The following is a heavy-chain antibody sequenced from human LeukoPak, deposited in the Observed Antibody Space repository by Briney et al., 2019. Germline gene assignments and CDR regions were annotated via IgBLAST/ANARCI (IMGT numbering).Heavy chain of an antibody. CDR1: GGSFSSYY. CDR3: ARVDCSGGSCYSFDY. D-gene: IGHD2-15*01. CDR2: IYYSGST. V-gene: IGHV4-59*01. Sequence: SETLSLTCTVSGGSFSSYYWNWIRQPPGKGLEWMGYIYYSGSTNCNPSLKSRVTISVDTSKNQFSLKLSSVTAADTAVYYCARVDCSGGSCYSFDYWGQGTLVIVSS. J-gene: IGHJ4*02.